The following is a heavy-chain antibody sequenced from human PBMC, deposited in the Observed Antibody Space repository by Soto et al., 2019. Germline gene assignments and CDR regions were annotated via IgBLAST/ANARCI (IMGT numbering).Heavy chain of an antibody. CDR2: ISYDGSNK. CDR3: ARDLRPIDRPSQPGMDV. Sequence: PGGSLRLSCAASGFTFISYAMHWVRQAPGKGLEWVAVISYDGSNKYYADSVKGRFTISRDNSKNTLYLQMNSLRAEDTAVYYCARDLRPIDRPSQPGMDVWGQGTTVTVSS. CDR1: GFTFISYA. V-gene: IGHV3-30-3*01. J-gene: IGHJ6*02. D-gene: IGHD6-6*01.